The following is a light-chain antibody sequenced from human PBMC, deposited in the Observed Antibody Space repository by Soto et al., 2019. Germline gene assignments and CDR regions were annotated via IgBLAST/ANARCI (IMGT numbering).Light chain of an antibody. CDR1: PSDGGGYNY. CDR2: DVS. CDR3: SSYTTSNTRQIV. V-gene: IGLV2-14*03. J-gene: IGLJ1*01. Sequence: LTHPASLPRSPWQSITIPCPPTPSDGGGYNYVSWYQHHPGKAPKLMIYDVSNRPSGVSNRFSGSKSGNAASLTISGLQPEDEADYYCSSYTTSNTRQIVFGTGTKVTVL.